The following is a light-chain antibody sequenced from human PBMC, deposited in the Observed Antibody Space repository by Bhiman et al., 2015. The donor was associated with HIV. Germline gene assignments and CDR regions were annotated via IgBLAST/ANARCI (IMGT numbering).Light chain of an antibody. CDR2: ENT. CDR3: QSYDDTNRVI. J-gene: IGLJ2*01. V-gene: IGLV6-57*01. CDR1: SGSIAHNY. Sequence: NFMLTQPHSVSESPGKTVTISCTRTSGSIAHNYVQWYQQRPGSSPTLLVFENTQRFSDVPDRFSGSVDTFDSASLTISGLESEDEADYYCQSYDDTNRVIFGGGTKLTVL.